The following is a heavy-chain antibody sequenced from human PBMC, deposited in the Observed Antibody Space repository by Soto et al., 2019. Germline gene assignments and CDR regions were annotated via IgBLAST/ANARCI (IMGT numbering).Heavy chain of an antibody. J-gene: IGHJ1*01. CDR2: ISSNGRST. Sequence: PGGSLRLSCATSGFTFGTYAMHWVRQAPGKGLEYVSAISSNGRSTYYANSVKGRFTISRDNSKNTLYLQMDSLRAEDMAVYYCARDRCTNGVCYAPSAYWGQGTLVTVSS. V-gene: IGHV3-64*01. CDR1: GFTFGTYA. D-gene: IGHD2-8*01. CDR3: ARDRCTNGVCYAPSAY.